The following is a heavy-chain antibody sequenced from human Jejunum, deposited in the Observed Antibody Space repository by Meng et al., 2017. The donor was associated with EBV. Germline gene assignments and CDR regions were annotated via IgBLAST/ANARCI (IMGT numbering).Heavy chain of an antibody. V-gene: IGHV3-74*01. CDR1: GVTFSNYW. CDR3: ARGYCSGGNCFGFWFDP. Sequence: EVQLVESGGGLVQPGGSRRLSCAASGVTFSNYWMHWVRQAPGKGLVWVSRINTDGSTTNYADSVKGRFTISRDNAKNTVYLQMNSLRAEDTAMYYCARGYCSGGNCFGFWFDPWGQGTLVTVSS. D-gene: IGHD2-15*01. J-gene: IGHJ5*02. CDR2: INTDGSTT.